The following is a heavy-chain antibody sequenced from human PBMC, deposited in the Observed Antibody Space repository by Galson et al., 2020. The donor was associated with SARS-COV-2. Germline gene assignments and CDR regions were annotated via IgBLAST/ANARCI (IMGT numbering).Heavy chain of an antibody. V-gene: IGHV3-21*01. CDR1: GFTFNSYT. D-gene: IGHD1-26*01. Sequence: GGSLRLSCAVSGFTFNSYTMRWVRQAPGKGPEWVSSISSNSEYIYYVDSLKGRFTISRDNAKNSLYLQMNSLRAEDTAVYYCAREASWAMFGMDVWGQGTTVTVSS. J-gene: IGHJ6*02. CDR2: ISSNSEYI. CDR3: AREASWAMFGMDV.